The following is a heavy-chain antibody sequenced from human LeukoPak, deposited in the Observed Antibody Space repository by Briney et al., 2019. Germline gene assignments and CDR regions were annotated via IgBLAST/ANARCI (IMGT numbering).Heavy chain of an antibody. V-gene: IGHV4-59*01. CDR1: GGSISSYY. Sequence: SETLSLTCTVAGGSISSYYWSWIRQPPGKGLEWIGYIYYSGSTNYNPSLKSRVTISVDTSKNQFSLKLSSVTAADTAVYYCARGYSSSWFDDGVSLNWFDPWGQGTLVTVSS. D-gene: IGHD6-13*01. CDR3: ARGYSSSWFDDGVSLNWFDP. J-gene: IGHJ5*02. CDR2: IYYSGST.